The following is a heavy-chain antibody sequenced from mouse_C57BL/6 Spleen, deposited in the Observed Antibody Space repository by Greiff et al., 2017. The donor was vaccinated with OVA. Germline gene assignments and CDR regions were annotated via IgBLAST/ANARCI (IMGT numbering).Heavy chain of an antibody. J-gene: IGHJ1*03. CDR3: ARSYYGNYGWYFDV. CDR2: IYPGDGDT. Sequence: VQLVESGAELVKPGASVKISCKASGYAFSSYWMNWVKQRPGKGLEWIGQIYPGDGDTNYNGKFKGKATLTADKSSSTAYMQLSSLTSEDSAVYFCARSYYGNYGWYFDVWGTGTTVTVSS. CDR1: GYAFSSYW. V-gene: IGHV1-80*01. D-gene: IGHD2-1*01.